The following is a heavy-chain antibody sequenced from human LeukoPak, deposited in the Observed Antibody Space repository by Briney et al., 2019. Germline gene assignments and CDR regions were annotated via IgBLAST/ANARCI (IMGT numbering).Heavy chain of an antibody. J-gene: IGHJ4*02. CDR1: GFTFSSYA. V-gene: IGHV3-23*01. D-gene: IGHD2-2*01. Sequence: GGSLRLSCAASGFTFSSYAMSWVRQAPGRGLEWVSAISGSGGSTYYADSVKGRFTISRDSSKNTLYLQMNSLRAEDTAVYYCAKGSTNWVNDYWGQGTLVTVSS. CDR3: AKGSTNWVNDY. CDR2: ISGSGGST.